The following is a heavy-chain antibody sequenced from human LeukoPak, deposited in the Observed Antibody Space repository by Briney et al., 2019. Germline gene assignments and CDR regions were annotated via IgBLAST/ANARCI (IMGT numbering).Heavy chain of an antibody. D-gene: IGHD4-17*01. J-gene: IGHJ4*02. V-gene: IGHV3-48*01. Sequence: GGSLRLSCAASGFTFSTYSMAWVRQAPGKGLEWVSYITSRSSTIYYADSVKGRFTISRDNSKNTLYLQMNSLRAEDTAVYYCANVPAVYFDYWGQGTLVTVSS. CDR1: GFTFSTYS. CDR3: ANVPAVYFDY. CDR2: ITSRSSTI.